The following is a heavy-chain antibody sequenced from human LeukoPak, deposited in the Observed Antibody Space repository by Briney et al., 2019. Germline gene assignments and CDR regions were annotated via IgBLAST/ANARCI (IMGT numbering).Heavy chain of an antibody. V-gene: IGHV4-39*07. J-gene: IGHJ1*01. CDR3: ARGPLNYYGSGSYLEYFQH. CDR2: IYYSGST. Sequence: SETLSLTCTVSGGSISSSSYYWGWIRQPPGKGLEWIGSIYYSGSTYYNPSLKSRVTISVDTSKNQFSLKLSSVTAADTAVYYCARGPLNYYGSGSYLEYFQHWGQGTLVTVSS. CDR1: GGSISSSSYY. D-gene: IGHD3-10*01.